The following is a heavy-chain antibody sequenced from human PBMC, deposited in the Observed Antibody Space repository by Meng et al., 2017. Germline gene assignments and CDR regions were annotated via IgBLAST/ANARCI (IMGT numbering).Heavy chain of an antibody. CDR1: GGSISSGGYY. CDR2: IYYSGST. J-gene: IGHJ4*02. CDR3: ARSKRGAYCGGDCYPDY. Sequence: SETLSLTCTVSGGSISSGGYYWSWIRQHPGKGLEWIGYIYYSGSTYYNPSLKSRVTISVDTSKNQFSLKLSSVTAADPAVYYCARSKRGAYCGGDCYPDYWGQGTLVTVSS. D-gene: IGHD2-21*02. V-gene: IGHV4-31*03.